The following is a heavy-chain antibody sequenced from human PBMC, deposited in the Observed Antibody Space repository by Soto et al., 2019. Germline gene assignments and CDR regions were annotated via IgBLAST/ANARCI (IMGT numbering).Heavy chain of an antibody. CDR2: IYYSGST. Sequence: SETLSLTCTVSGGSISSGDYYWSWIRQPPGKGLEWIGYIYYSGSTYYNPSLKSRVTISVDTSKNQFSLKLSSVTAADTAVYYCARVLTWSGYYHFDYWGQGTLVTASS. CDR3: ARVLTWSGYYHFDY. V-gene: IGHV4-30-4*01. CDR1: GGSISSGDYY. D-gene: IGHD3-3*01. J-gene: IGHJ4*02.